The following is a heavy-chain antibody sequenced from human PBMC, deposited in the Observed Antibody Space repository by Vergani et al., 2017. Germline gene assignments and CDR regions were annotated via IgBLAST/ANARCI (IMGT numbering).Heavy chain of an antibody. Sequence: QLQESGPGLVTPSETLSLTCTVSGGSISSGDYYWSWIRQPPGKGLEWIGYIYYSGSTYYNPSLKSRVTISVDTSKNQFSLKLGSVTAADTAVYYCARSPFTMVRGARLVDYFDYWGQGTRVTVSS. CDR3: ARSPFTMVRGARLVDYFDY. V-gene: IGHV4-30-4*01. J-gene: IGHJ4*02. D-gene: IGHD3-10*01. CDR2: IYYSGST. CDR1: GGSISSGDYY.